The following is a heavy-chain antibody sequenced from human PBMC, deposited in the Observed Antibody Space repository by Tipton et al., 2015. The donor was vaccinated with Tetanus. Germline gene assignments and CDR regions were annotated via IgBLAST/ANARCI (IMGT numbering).Heavy chain of an antibody. CDR2: LYYSGTT. Sequence: LRLSCTVSGGSISTTSDYWGWIRQPPGKGLEWIGSLYYSGTTYYNPSLKSRVTISVDTSKNHFSLKLNSVTAADTAVYFCARDQARGARGWNYFDYWGQGIQVTVSS. CDR1: GGSISTTSDY. D-gene: IGHD1-26*01. V-gene: IGHV4-39*02. J-gene: IGHJ4*02. CDR3: ARDQARGARGWNYFDY.